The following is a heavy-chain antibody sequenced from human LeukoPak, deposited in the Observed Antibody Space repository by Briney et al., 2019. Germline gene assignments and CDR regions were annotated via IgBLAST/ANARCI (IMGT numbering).Heavy chain of an antibody. Sequence: SETLSLTCTVSGGSINSGDFYWSWIRQPPGKGLEWIGYIYYTGSTYYNPSLKSRVTISIDTSKNQFSLRLSSVTAADTAVYYCATTARHCSDYWGQGTLVTVSS. V-gene: IGHV4-30-4*08. CDR1: GGSINSGDFY. J-gene: IGHJ4*02. D-gene: IGHD5-18*01. CDR2: IYYTGST. CDR3: ATTARHCSDY.